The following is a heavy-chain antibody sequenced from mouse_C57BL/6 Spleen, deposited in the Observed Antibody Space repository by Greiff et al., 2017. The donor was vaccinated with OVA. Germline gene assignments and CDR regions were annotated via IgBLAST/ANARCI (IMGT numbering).Heavy chain of an antibody. J-gene: IGHJ1*03. V-gene: IGHV1-64*01. D-gene: IGHD1-1*01. CDR2: IHPNSGST. CDR3: ARSSYYGSRGWYFDV. CDR1: GYTFTSYW. Sequence: VQGVESGAELVKPGASVKLSCKASGYTFTSYWMHWVKQRPGQGLEWIGMIHPNSGSTNYNEKFKSKATLTVDKSSSTAYMQLSSLTSEDSAVYYCARSSYYGSRGWYFDVWGTGTTVTVSS.